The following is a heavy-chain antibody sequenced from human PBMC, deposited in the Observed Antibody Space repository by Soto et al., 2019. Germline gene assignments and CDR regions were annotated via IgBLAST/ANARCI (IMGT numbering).Heavy chain of an antibody. CDR2: IYSDGST. CDR3: ARDPYYDSSGYLASNGMDV. J-gene: IGHJ6*02. D-gene: IGHD3-22*01. CDR1: GFTVSSNY. V-gene: IGHV3-53*04. Sequence: EVQLVESGGGLVQPGGSLRLSCAASGFTVSSNYMSWVRQAPGKGLELVSVIYSDGSTYYADSVKGRFTISRHNSKNTLYLQMNSLRAEDTAVYYCARDPYYDSSGYLASNGMDVWGQGTTVTVSS.